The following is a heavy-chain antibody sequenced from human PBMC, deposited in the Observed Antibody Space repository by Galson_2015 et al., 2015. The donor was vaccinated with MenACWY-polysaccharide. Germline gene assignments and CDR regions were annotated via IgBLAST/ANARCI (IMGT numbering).Heavy chain of an antibody. CDR2: ISSSASYI. Sequence: SLRLSCAASGFSFSDYNMNWVRQAPGKGLEWVSIISSSASYIYYADSVKGRFTISRDNARNSLYLQMNSLRAEDTAIYYCARDTGVSDYWGQGTLVTVSS. CDR3: ARDTGVSDY. V-gene: IGHV3-21*01. D-gene: IGHD4-23*01. CDR1: GFSFSDYN. J-gene: IGHJ4*02.